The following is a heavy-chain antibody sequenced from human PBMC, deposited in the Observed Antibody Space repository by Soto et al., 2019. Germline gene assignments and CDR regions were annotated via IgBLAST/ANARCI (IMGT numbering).Heavy chain of an antibody. CDR3: ARGGGYYYDSSGYHSLDPFDI. D-gene: IGHD3-22*01. CDR1: GGTFSSYA. V-gene: IGHV1-69*13. J-gene: IGHJ3*02. Sequence: ASVKVSCKASGGTFSSYAISWVRQAPGQGLEWMGGIIPIFGTANYAQKFQGRVTITADESTSTAYMELSSLRSEDTAVYYCARGGGYYYDSSGYHSLDPFDIWGQGTMVTVSS. CDR2: IIPIFGTA.